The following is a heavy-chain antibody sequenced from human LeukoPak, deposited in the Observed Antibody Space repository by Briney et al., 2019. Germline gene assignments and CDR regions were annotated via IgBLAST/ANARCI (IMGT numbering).Heavy chain of an antibody. CDR1: GYTFTGYY. CDR2: INPNSGGT. CDR3: ARDHGYYDILTGYSPSVAFDI. V-gene: IGHV1-2*02. Sequence: GASVKVSCKASGYTFTGYYMHWVRQAPGQGLEWMGWINPNSGGTTYEQKFQGRVTMTRDTSISRAYMELSRLRSDDTAVYYCARDHGYYDILTGYSPSVAFDIWGQGTMVTVSS. J-gene: IGHJ3*02. D-gene: IGHD3-9*01.